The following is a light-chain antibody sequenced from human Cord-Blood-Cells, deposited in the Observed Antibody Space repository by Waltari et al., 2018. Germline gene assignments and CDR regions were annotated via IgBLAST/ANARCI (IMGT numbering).Light chain of an antibody. J-gene: IGKJ3*01. CDR1: QSVSSY. Sequence: EIVLTQSPATLSLSPGERATLSCRASQSVSSYLAWYQQKPGQAPRLLIYDASNRATGIPARFSGSVSGTDFTLTISSLEPEDFAVYYCQQHSNSFNFGPGTKVDIK. CDR2: DAS. V-gene: IGKV3-11*01. CDR3: QQHSNSFN.